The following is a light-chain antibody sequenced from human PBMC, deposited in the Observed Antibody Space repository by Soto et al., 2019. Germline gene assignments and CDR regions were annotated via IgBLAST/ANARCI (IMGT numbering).Light chain of an antibody. CDR2: GAS. V-gene: IGKV3-15*01. Sequence: EIVMTQYPATLSVSPGERATLSCRASQSVSSDLAWYHQKPGQAPRLLIYGASTRATGIPARFSGSGSGTEFTLTISSLQSEDFAVYYCQQYNNWPSITFGQGTRLEIK. CDR1: QSVSSD. CDR3: QQYNNWPSIT. J-gene: IGKJ5*01.